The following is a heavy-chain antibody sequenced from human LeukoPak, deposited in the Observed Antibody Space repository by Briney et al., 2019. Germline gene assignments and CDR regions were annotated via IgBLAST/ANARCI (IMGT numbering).Heavy chain of an antibody. CDR3: ATGSGNYYDR. D-gene: IGHD3-3*01. Sequence: GTSLRLSCTTSGFTFSSFYMHWVRQAPGKGLEWVAVVHHDGNTKYYVDSVKGRFTISRDNSKNTLYLQMSTLRVEDTAIYYCATGSGNYYDRWGQGTLVTVSS. CDR2: VHHDGNTK. J-gene: IGHJ4*02. V-gene: IGHV3-33*01. CDR1: GFTFSSFY.